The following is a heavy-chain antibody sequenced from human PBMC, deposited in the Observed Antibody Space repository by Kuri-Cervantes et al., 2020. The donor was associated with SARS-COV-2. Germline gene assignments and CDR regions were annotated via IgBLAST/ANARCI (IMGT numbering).Heavy chain of an antibody. D-gene: IGHD3-22*01. Sequence: GESLKISCAASGFTFNIYGMHWVRQSPGKGLEWVAVISYDGSNKYYADSVKGRFTISRDNSKNTLYLQMNSLRAEDTAVYYCARDAYYYDSSGYYYYYYGMDVWGQGTTVTVSS. CDR2: ISYDGSNK. V-gene: IGHV3-30*19. J-gene: IGHJ6*02. CDR1: GFTFNIYG. CDR3: ARDAYYYDSSGYYYYYYGMDV.